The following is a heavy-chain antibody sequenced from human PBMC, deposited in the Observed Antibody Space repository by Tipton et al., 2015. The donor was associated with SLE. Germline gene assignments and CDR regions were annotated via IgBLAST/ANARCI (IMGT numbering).Heavy chain of an antibody. D-gene: IGHD3-16*01. Sequence: QSGAEVKKPGASVKVSCKASGYTFSSYDINWVRQASGQGLEWMGWMNPNSGETEYAQKFQGRVTMTRHTSISMVYMELSSLRSEDTAIYYCARGTLRSGRYYHYGLDVWGQGTTVTVSS. CDR2: MNPNSGET. CDR1: GYTFSSYD. V-gene: IGHV1-8*02. CDR3: ARGTLRSGRYYHYGLDV. J-gene: IGHJ6*02.